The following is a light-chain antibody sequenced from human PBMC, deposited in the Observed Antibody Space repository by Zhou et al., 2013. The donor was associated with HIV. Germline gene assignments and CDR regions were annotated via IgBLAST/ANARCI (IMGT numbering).Light chain of an antibody. CDR2: SAS. J-gene: IGKJ2*01. CDR3: QQSYSAPRT. Sequence: AVRLTQSPTSVSASTGDRVTITCRASHDISSYLAWYQQKPGSAPRVLIHSASTLRTGVPSRFSGSGSGTIFSLTISSLQPEDFATYHCQQSYSAPRTFGQGTTLEI. V-gene: IGKV1-8*01. CDR1: HDISSY.